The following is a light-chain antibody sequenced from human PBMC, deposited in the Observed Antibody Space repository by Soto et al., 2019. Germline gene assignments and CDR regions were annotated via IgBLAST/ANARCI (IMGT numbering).Light chain of an antibody. CDR1: QSISSS. J-gene: IGKJ5*01. V-gene: IGKV3-11*01. CDR2: DAS. Sequence: EIVLTQSPATLSLSPGERATLSCRASQSISSSLAWYQQKPGQAPRLLLYDASNRATGIPGRFIGGGSGTDFTLPISSLEPEDFALYYCQQRTNWPPITFGQGTRLEIK. CDR3: QQRTNWPPIT.